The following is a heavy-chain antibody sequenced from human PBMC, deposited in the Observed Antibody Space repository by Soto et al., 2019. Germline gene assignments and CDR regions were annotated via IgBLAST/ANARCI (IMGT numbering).Heavy chain of an antibody. Sequence: QVQLVESGGGVVQPGRSLRLSCAASGFTFSSYDMHWVRQAPGKGLEWVAVISYDGSNKYYADSVKGRFTISRDNSKNTLYLQMNSLRAEDTAVYYCAKAPGLHLGELSLTHGAFDIWGQGTMVTVSS. CDR1: GFTFSSYD. CDR3: AKAPGLHLGELSLTHGAFDI. D-gene: IGHD3-16*01. J-gene: IGHJ3*02. V-gene: IGHV3-30*18. CDR2: ISYDGSNK.